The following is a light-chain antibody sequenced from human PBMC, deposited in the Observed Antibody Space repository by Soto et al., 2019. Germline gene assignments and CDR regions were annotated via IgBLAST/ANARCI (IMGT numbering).Light chain of an antibody. CDR1: SSDIGDYNL. CDR3: CSYAGSATYVV. Sequence: QSVLTQPASVSGSPGQSITISCTGTSSDIGDYNLVSWYQQHPGKTLKLIIYEGTKRPSEVSNRFSGSKSGNTASLTISGLQADDEADYYRCSYAGSATYVVFGGGTKVTVL. V-gene: IGLV2-23*01. J-gene: IGLJ2*01. CDR2: EGT.